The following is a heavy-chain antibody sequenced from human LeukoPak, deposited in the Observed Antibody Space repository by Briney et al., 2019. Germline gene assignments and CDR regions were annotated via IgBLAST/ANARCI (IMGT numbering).Heavy chain of an antibody. Sequence: PSETLSLTCAVYGGSFSGYYWSWIRQPPGKGLEWIGEINHSGSTNYNPSLKSRVTISVDTSKNQFSLKLSSVTAADTAVYYCARCGNCGGDCYYSYFDYWGQGTLITVSS. V-gene: IGHV4-34*01. J-gene: IGHJ4*02. CDR3: ARCGNCGGDCYYSYFDY. CDR2: INHSGST. D-gene: IGHD2-21*02. CDR1: GGSFSGYY.